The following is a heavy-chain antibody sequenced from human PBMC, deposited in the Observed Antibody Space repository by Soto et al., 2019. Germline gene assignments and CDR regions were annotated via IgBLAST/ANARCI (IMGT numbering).Heavy chain of an antibody. J-gene: IGHJ4*02. D-gene: IGHD6-13*01. CDR2: ISYDGSNK. CDR3: AKIAAAGPSDY. V-gene: IGHV3-30*18. Sequence: GGSLRLSCAASRFTFSSYGMHWVRQAPGKGLEWVAVISYDGSNKYYADSVKGRFTISRDNSKNTLYLQMNSLRAEDTAVYYCAKIAAAGPSDYWGQGTLVTVSS. CDR1: RFTFSSYG.